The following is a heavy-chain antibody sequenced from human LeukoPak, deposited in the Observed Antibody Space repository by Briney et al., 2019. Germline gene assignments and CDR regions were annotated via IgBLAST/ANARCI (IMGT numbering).Heavy chain of an antibody. J-gene: IGHJ5*02. CDR2: INTYNGNT. V-gene: IGHV1-18*01. D-gene: IGHD3-10*01. CDR3: ARGSVRGNWFDP. Sequence: SVKVSCKASGYPFTTYGITWVRQVPGQGLEWVGWINTYNGNTNYAQKFQGRVIMAADTSTTTASMELRSLRSDDTAVYYCARGSVRGNWFDPWGQGTLVTVSS. CDR1: GYPFTTYG.